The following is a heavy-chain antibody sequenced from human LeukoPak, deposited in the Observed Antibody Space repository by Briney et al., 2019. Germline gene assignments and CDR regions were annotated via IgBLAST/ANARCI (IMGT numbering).Heavy chain of an antibody. CDR1: GFTFSNAW. D-gene: IGHD6-19*01. V-gene: IGHV3-7*01. Sequence: GGSLRLSCAASGFTFSNAWMSWVRQAPGKGLEWVANIKADGSESHFVDSLGGRFTISRDNAQNSLYLQLNSLRAEDTAVYYCARESTGWYPDYWGQGTLVTVSS. J-gene: IGHJ4*02. CDR3: ARESTGWYPDY. CDR2: IKADGSES.